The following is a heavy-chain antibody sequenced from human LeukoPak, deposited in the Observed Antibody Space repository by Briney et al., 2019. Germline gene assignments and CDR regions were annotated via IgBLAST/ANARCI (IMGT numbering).Heavy chain of an antibody. Sequence: KPSETVSLTCTVSGDSISTYQWSWIRQPPGMGLEWIGYISYSGGTMYNPSLRSRVTISIDTSKNQFSLKLSSVTAADTAVYYCARFTRMGYYGSGSFFDYWGQGTLVTVSS. CDR3: ARFTRMGYYGSGSFFDY. D-gene: IGHD3-10*01. CDR1: GDSISTYQ. V-gene: IGHV4-59*01. J-gene: IGHJ4*02. CDR2: ISYSGGT.